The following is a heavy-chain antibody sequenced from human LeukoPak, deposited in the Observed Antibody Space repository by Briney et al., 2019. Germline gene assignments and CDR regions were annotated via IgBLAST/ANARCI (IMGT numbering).Heavy chain of an antibody. D-gene: IGHD3-3*01. CDR1: GFTFSSHR. Sequence: GGSLRLSCAASGFTFSSHRMSWVRQAPGKGLEWVANIKKDGSEKYYVDSVKGRFTISRDNAKNSLYLQMNRLRAEDTAVYYCARDRNTDFWSGYYTNYFDYWGQGTLVTVSS. J-gene: IGHJ4*02. CDR3: ARDRNTDFWSGYYTNYFDY. CDR2: IKKDGSEK. V-gene: IGHV3-7*01.